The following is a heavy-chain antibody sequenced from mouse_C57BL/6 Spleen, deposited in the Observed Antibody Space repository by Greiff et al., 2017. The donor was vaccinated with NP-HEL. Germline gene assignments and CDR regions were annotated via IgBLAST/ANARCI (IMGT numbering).Heavy chain of an antibody. CDR2: IDPSDSYT. J-gene: IGHJ4*01. CDR1: GYTFTSYW. Sequence: QVQLQQPGAELVKPGASVKLSCKASGYTFTSYWMQWVKQRPGQGLEWIGEIDPSDSYTNYNQKFKGKATLTVDTSSSTAYMQLSSLTSEDSAVYYCARRDGYFRGYAMDYWGQGTSVTVSS. V-gene: IGHV1-50*01. D-gene: IGHD2-3*01. CDR3: ARRDGYFRGYAMDY.